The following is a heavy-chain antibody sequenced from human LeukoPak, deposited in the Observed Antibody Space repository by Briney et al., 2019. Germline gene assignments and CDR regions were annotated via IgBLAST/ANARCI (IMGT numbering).Heavy chain of an antibody. V-gene: IGHV3-21*01. CDR1: GFTFSSYS. CDR3: ASSYDSSGYYPTYYFDY. D-gene: IGHD3-22*01. Sequence: PGGSLRLSCAASGFTFSSYSMNWVRQAPGKGLEWVSSISSSSSYIYYADSVKGRFTISRDNAKNSLYLQMNSLRAEDTAVYYCASSYDSSGYYPTYYFDYWGRGTLVTVSS. CDR2: ISSSSSYI. J-gene: IGHJ4*02.